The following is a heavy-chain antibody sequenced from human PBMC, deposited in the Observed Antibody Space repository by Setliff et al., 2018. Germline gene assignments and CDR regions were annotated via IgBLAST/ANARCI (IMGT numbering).Heavy chain of an antibody. CDR1: GGSISSSSYF. D-gene: IGHD3-16*01. CDR3: ALDYGIDAFDI. J-gene: IGHJ3*02. Sequence: SETLSLTCTVSGGSISSSSYFWGWIRQSPGKGLEWIGSIYYTGSTYYNPSLTSRVTISVDTSKNQFSLKLSSVTAADTAVYYCALDYGIDAFDIWGQGTMVTVSS. V-gene: IGHV4-39*07. CDR2: IYYTGST.